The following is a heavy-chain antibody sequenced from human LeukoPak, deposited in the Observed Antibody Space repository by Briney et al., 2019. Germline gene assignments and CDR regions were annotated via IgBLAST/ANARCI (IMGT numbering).Heavy chain of an antibody. J-gene: IGHJ6*02. CDR2: IRYDGSNK. V-gene: IGHV3-30*02. CDR1: GFTFSSYG. Sequence: SGGSLRLSCAASGFTFSSYGMHWVRQAPGKGLEWVAFIRYDGSNKYYADSVRGRFTISRDNAKNTVYLQMNSLRTEDTAVYYCARGLPNYYGMDVWGQGTTVTVSS. CDR3: ARGLPNYYGMDV.